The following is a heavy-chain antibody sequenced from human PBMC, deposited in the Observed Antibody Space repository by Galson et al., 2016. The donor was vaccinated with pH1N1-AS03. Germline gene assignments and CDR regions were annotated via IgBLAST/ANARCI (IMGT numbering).Heavy chain of an antibody. CDR1: GYLFTNYW. CDR3: ARHASSTILSYYFDS. CDR2: IYPSDSDA. D-gene: IGHD2-21*01. J-gene: IGHJ4*02. Sequence: QSGAEVKQPGESLKISCKASGYLFTNYWIAWVRQMPGKGLEWMGIIYPSDSDARYSPSFQGQVTFSADKSTSTAYLHLTTLKAADSAIYYFARHASSTILSYYFDSWGRGTLVTVSS. V-gene: IGHV5-51*01.